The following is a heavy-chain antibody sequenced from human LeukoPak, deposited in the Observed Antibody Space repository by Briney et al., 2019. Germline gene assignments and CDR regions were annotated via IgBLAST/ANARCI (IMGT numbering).Heavy chain of an antibody. CDR2: INHSGST. D-gene: IGHD3-22*01. J-gene: IGHJ4*02. Sequence: PSETLSLTCAVYGGSFSGYYWSWIRQPPGKGLEWIGEINHSGSTNYNPSLKSRVTISVDTSKNQFSLKLSSVTAADTAVYYCARGGRRSGYYYVTYGHWGQGTLVTVSS. V-gene: IGHV4-34*01. CDR1: GGSFSGYY. CDR3: ARGGRRSGYYYVTYGH.